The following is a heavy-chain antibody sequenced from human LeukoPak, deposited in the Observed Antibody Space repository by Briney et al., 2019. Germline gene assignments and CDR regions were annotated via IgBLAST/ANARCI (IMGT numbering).Heavy chain of an antibody. CDR1: GFTFSSYS. V-gene: IGHV3-21*01. D-gene: IGHD5-24*01. Sequence: GGSLRLSCAASGFTFSSYSMNWVRQAPGKGLEWVSSISSSSSCIYYADSVKGRFTISRDNAKNSLYLQMNSLRAEDTAVYYCARDPAQEMATGQSDYWGQGTLVTVSP. CDR2: ISSSSSCI. CDR3: ARDPAQEMATGQSDY. J-gene: IGHJ4*02.